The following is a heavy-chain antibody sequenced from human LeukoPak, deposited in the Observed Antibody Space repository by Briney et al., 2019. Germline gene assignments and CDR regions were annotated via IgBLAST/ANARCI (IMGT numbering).Heavy chain of an antibody. CDR3: AREDYYDSGSNDY. CDR2: MNPNSGNT. J-gene: IGHJ4*02. CDR1: GYTFTSYG. V-gene: IGHV1-8*03. D-gene: IGHD3-22*01. Sequence: ASVKVSCKASGYTFTSYGITWVRQATGQGLEWMGWMNPNSGNTAYAQKFQGRVTITRNTSIRTAYMELSSLRSEDTAVYYCAREDYYDSGSNDYWGQGTLVTVSS.